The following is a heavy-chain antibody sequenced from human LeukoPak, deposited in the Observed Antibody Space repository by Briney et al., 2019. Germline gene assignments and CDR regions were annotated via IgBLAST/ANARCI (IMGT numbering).Heavy chain of an antibody. CDR3: ARVAPITIFGVVIGWPQNYYYYGMDV. V-gene: IGHV4-59*01. D-gene: IGHD3-3*01. Sequence: SETLSLTCTVSGGSISSYYWSWIRQPPGKGLEWIGHIYYSGSTNYNPSLKSRVTISVDTSKNQFSLKLSSVTAADTAVYYCARVAPITIFGVVIGWPQNYYYYGMDVWGQGTTVTVSS. CDR2: IYYSGST. J-gene: IGHJ6*02. CDR1: GGSISSYY.